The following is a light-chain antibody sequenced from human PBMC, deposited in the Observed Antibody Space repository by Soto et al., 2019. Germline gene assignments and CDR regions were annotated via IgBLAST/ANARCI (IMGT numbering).Light chain of an antibody. V-gene: IGKV1-5*03. Sequence: RINHDHTALPSSVVDGATLNCRASQSIGSWLAWYQHKPGKAPKLLINKASSLESGVPSRFSGSGSGTEFTLTISCLQPDDFATYYCQQFNSFTSRFGEGSKVAIK. CDR3: QQFNSFTSR. CDR2: KAS. CDR1: QSIGSW. J-gene: IGKJ1*01.